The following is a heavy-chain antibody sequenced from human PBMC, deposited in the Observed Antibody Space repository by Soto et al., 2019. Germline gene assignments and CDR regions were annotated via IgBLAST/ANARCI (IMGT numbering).Heavy chain of an antibody. Sequence: GGSLRLSCAASGFTFSSYAMSWVRQAPGKGLEWVSAISGSGGSTYYADSVKGRFTISRDNSKNTLFLQMNSLRAEDTAVYYCANGGIYSSGWYFDYWGQGTLVT. CDR1: GFTFSSYA. J-gene: IGHJ4*02. CDR2: ISGSGGST. CDR3: ANGGIYSSGWYFDY. V-gene: IGHV3-23*01. D-gene: IGHD6-19*01.